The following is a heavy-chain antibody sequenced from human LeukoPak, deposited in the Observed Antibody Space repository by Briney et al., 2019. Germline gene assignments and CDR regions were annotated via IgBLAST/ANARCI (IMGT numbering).Heavy chain of an antibody. CDR3: ASLARGGNWFDP. Sequence: SETLSLTCAVYGGSFIGYDWTWIRQPPGKGLEWIGEINHSGGTNYNPSLKSRVTISVDTSKNRFSLKLSSVTAADTAVHYCASLARGGNWFDPWGQGTLVTVSS. CDR2: INHSGGT. D-gene: IGHD6-6*01. J-gene: IGHJ5*02. CDR1: GGSFIGYD. V-gene: IGHV4-34*01.